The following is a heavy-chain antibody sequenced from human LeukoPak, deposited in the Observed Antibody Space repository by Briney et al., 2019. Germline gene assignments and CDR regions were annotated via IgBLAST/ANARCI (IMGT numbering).Heavy chain of an antibody. D-gene: IGHD2-2*01. J-gene: IGHJ6*02. CDR1: GFTFSSYA. CDR3: AKESCSSTSCYLGYYYYGMDV. V-gene: IGHV3-23*01. Sequence: GGSLRLSCAASGFTFSSYAMSWVRQAPGKGLEWVSAISGSGGSTYYADSVKGRFTISRDNSKNTLYLQMNSLRAEDAAVYYCAKESCSSTSCYLGYYYYGMDVWGQGTTVTVSS. CDR2: ISGSGGST.